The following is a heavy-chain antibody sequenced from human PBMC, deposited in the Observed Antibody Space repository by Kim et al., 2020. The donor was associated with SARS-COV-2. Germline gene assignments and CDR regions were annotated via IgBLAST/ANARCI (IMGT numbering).Heavy chain of an antibody. J-gene: IGHJ6*02. CDR1: GFTFSSYA. D-gene: IGHD3-10*01. V-gene: IGHV3-23*01. Sequence: GGSLRLSCAASGFTFSSYAMSWVRQAPGRGLEWVSLFSNSGTSTYYADSVKGRFTISRDNSKNTLYLQMSSLRAEDTALYYCAKSPSSSGTLGGMDVWGLGSTVTVSS. CDR3: AKSPSSSGTLGGMDV. CDR2: FSNSGTST.